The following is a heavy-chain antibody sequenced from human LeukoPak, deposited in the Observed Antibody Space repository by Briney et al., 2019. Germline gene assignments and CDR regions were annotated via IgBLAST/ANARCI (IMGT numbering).Heavy chain of an antibody. Sequence: ASMKVSCKASGYTFTGYYMHWVRQAPGQGLEWMGWINPNSGGTNYAQKFQGRVTMTRDMSISTAYMELSRLRSDDTAVYYCARPPFLRGYSYGFWGQGTLVTVSS. CDR2: INPNSGGT. CDR3: ARPPFLRGYSYGF. J-gene: IGHJ4*02. V-gene: IGHV1-2*02. CDR1: GYTFTGYY. D-gene: IGHD5-18*01.